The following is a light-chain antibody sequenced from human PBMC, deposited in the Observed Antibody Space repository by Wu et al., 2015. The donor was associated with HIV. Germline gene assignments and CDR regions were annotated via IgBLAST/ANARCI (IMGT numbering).Light chain of an antibody. V-gene: IGKV3-20*01. CDR3: QQYGSSPWV. J-gene: IGKJ1*01. CDR1: QTISNIY. CDR2: GAS. Sequence: EIVLTQSPATLSLSPGERATLSCRASQTISNIYLAWYQQRPGQPPRLLIYGASSRATGIPGRFSGSGSGTEFTLTINRLEPEDFAVYYCQQYGSSPWVFGQGTKVEIK.